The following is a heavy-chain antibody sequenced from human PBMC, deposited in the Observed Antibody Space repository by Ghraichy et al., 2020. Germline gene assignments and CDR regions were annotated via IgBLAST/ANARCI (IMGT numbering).Heavy chain of an antibody. Sequence: GGSLRLSCAASGFTFSNYNMNWVRQAPGKGLEWISFISSSSSTIYYADSVKGRFTISRDNAKNSLYLQMNSLRDEDTAVYYCARATDTDYWGQGTLVTVSS. CDR1: GFTFSNYN. D-gene: IGHD5-18*01. J-gene: IGHJ4*02. V-gene: IGHV3-48*02. CDR2: ISSSSSTI. CDR3: ARATDTDY.